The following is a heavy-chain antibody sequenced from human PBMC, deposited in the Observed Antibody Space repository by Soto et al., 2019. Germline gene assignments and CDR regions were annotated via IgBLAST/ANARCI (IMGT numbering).Heavy chain of an antibody. CDR3: AREYYYDSSGFDY. Sequence: SETLSLTCAVSGGSISSGGYSWSWIRQPPGKGLEWIGYIYYSGSTYYNPSLKSRVTVSVDTSKNQFSLKLSSVTAADTAVYYCAREYYYDSSGFDYWGQGTLVTVSS. CDR1: GGSISSGGYS. V-gene: IGHV4-30-2*05. J-gene: IGHJ4*02. D-gene: IGHD3-22*01. CDR2: IYYSGST.